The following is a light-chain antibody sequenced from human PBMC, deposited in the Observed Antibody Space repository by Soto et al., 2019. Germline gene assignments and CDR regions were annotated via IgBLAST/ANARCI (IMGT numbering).Light chain of an antibody. CDR1: QSISSW. Sequence: DIQASISPSTVSASICDRVTINCRASQSISSWLAWYQQKPGKAPKLLIYKASSLESGVPSRFSGSGSGTEFTLTISSLQPDDFATYYCHQYNSYSPGTFGQGTKVDIK. CDR2: KAS. V-gene: IGKV1-5*03. CDR3: HQYNSYSPGT. J-gene: IGKJ1*01.